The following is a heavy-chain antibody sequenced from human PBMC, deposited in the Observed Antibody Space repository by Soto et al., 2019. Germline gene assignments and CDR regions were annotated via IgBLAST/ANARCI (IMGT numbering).Heavy chain of an antibody. Sequence: AGGALRLSSTAPGFRFISYAMSWVRQAPGKGLEWVSTISGSDGKTFYADSVKGRFSISRDTSKNMLYLQMNNLRGDDTAVYYCVRWSYLDYWGQGTRVTVSS. J-gene: IGHJ4*02. V-gene: IGHV3-23*01. CDR3: VRWSYLDY. D-gene: IGHD3-3*01. CDR1: GFRFISYA. CDR2: ISGSDGKT.